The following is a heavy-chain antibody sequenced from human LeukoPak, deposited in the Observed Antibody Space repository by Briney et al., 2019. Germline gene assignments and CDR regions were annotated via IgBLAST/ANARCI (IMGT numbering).Heavy chain of an antibody. CDR2: IYYSGST. Sequence: PSETLSLTCTVSGGSISSYYWSWIRQPPGKGLEWIGYIYYSGSTNYNPSLKSRVTISVDTSKNQFSLKLSSVTAADTAVYYCARESYSYASLAYFDYWGQGTLVTVSS. V-gene: IGHV4-59*01. D-gene: IGHD5-18*01. J-gene: IGHJ4*02. CDR3: ARESYSYASLAYFDY. CDR1: GGSISSYY.